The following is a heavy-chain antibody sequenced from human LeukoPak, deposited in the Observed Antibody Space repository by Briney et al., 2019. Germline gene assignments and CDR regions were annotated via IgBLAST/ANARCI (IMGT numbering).Heavy chain of an antibody. Sequence: PGGSLRLSCAASGFTFSSYAMSWVRQAPGKGLEWVSAISGSGGRTYYADSVKGRFTISRDNSKNTLYLQMNSLRAEDTAVYYCAKDNIVVVPAALTNDYWGQGTLVTVSS. V-gene: IGHV3-23*01. CDR3: AKDNIVVVPAALTNDY. J-gene: IGHJ4*02. CDR2: ISGSGGRT. CDR1: GFTFSSYA. D-gene: IGHD2-2*01.